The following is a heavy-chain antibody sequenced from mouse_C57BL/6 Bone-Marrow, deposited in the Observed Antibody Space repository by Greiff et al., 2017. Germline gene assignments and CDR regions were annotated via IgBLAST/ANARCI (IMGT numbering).Heavy chain of an antibody. CDR2: ISNLAYSI. CDR1: GFTFSDYG. Sequence: EVHLVESGGGLVQPGGSLKLSCAASGFTFSDYGMAWVRQAPRKGPEWVAFISNLAYSIYYADTVTGRFTISRENAKNTLYLEMRSLMSEDTAMYYCARYDYDGDAMDYWGQGTSVTVSS. CDR3: ARYDYDGDAMDY. D-gene: IGHD2-4*01. J-gene: IGHJ4*01. V-gene: IGHV5-15*01.